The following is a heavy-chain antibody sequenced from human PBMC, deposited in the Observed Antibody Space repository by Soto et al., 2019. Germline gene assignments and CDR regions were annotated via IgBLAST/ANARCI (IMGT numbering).Heavy chain of an antibody. J-gene: IGHJ6*03. CDR3: AHSGIEPDTPPQDKYYYYYMDV. CDR2: IYYSGST. CDR1: GGSISSSSYY. D-gene: IGHD5-18*01. V-gene: IGHV4-39*07. Sequence: SETLSLTCTVSGGSISSSSYYWGWIRQPPGKGLEWIGSIYYSGSTYYNPSLKSRVTISVDTSKNQFSLKLSSVTAADTAVYYCAHSGIEPDTPPQDKYYYYYMDVWGKGTTVTVSS.